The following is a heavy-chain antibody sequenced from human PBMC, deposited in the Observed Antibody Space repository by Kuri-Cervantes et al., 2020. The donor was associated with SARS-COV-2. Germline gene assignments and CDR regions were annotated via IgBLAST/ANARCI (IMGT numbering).Heavy chain of an antibody. V-gene: IGHV1-18*01. D-gene: IGHD3-3*01. CDR2: ISAYNGNT. Sequence: ASVKVSCKASGYTFTSYGISWVRQAPGQGLEWMGWISAYNGNTNYAQKLQGRVTITADESTSTAYMELSSLRSEDTAVYYCARGPTIFGVVITHRPYYYYYMDVWGKGTTVTVSS. J-gene: IGHJ6*03. CDR1: GYTFTSYG. CDR3: ARGPTIFGVVITHRPYYYYYMDV.